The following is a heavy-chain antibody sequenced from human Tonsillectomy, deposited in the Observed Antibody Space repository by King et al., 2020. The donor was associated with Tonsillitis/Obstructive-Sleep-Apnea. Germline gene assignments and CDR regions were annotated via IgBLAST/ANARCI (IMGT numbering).Heavy chain of an antibody. Sequence: VQLQESGPGVVKPSETLSLSCTVSGGFISNYYWNWIRQPPGKGLEWIGYIYYSGSTNYNPSLKSRVTISVDTSKNQFSLKLSSVTAADTAVYYCARDGARNYYIIEMDPYFDYWGQGTLVTVSS. V-gene: IGHV4-59*01. CDR2: IYYSGST. J-gene: IGHJ4*02. CDR3: ARDGARNYYIIEMDPYFDY. CDR1: GGFISNYY. D-gene: IGHD3-22*01.